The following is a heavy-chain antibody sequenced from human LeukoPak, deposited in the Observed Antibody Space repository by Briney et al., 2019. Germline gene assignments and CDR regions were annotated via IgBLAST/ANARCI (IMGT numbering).Heavy chain of an antibody. CDR2: ISSSGFTI. CDR3: ARGAVAGANFDY. J-gene: IGHJ4*02. V-gene: IGHV3-11*04. Sequence: GGSLRLSCAASGFTFSDYYMSWIRQTPGKGLEWVSYISSSGFTIYYADSVKGRFTISRDNAKNSLYLQMNSLRAEDTAVYYCARGAVAGANFDYWGLGTLVTVSS. D-gene: IGHD1-26*01. CDR1: GFTFSDYY.